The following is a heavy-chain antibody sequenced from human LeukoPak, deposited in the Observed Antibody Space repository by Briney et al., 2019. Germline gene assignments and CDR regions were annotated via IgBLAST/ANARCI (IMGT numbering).Heavy chain of an antibody. D-gene: IGHD3-22*01. V-gene: IGHV1-18*01. CDR3: ARGPHERSGYPDD. CDR1: GYTFNTYG. Sequence: ASVKVSCKPSGYTFNTYGITWVRQAPGQGLEWMGWISPYNGNTNYAQKFQGRVTLTTDTSTSTAYMELRSLRSDDAAVYYCARGPHERSGYPDDWGQGTLVTVSS. CDR2: ISPYNGNT. J-gene: IGHJ4*02.